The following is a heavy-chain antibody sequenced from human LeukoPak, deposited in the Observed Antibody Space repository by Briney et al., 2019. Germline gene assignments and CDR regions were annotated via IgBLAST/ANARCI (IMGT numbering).Heavy chain of an antibody. J-gene: IGHJ3*02. CDR2: ISSSSSYI. V-gene: IGHV3-21*01. CDR1: GFTFSRYS. D-gene: IGHD6-19*01. Sequence: PGGSLRLSCAASGFTFSRYSMNWVRQAPGKGLEWVSSISSSSSYIYYADSVKGRFTISRDNAKNSLYPQMNSLRAEDTAVYYCARDRLAAVGGWDFAFDIWGQGTMVTVSS. CDR3: ARDRLAAVGGWDFAFDI.